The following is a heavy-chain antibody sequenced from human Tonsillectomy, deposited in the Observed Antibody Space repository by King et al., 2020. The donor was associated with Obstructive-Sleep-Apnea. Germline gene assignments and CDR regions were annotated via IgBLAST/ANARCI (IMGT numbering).Heavy chain of an antibody. Sequence: TLKESGPALVKPTQTLTLTCTFSGFSLSTSGMCVSWIRQPPGKALEWLARIDWDDDKYYSTSLKTRLTISKDTSKNQVVLTMTNMDPVDTATYYCARIVVYGSAGLQIDYWGQGTLVTVSS. CDR3: ARIVVYGSAGLQIDY. CDR2: IDWDDDK. J-gene: IGHJ4*02. D-gene: IGHD3-10*01. CDR1: GFSLSTSGMC. V-gene: IGHV2-70*11.